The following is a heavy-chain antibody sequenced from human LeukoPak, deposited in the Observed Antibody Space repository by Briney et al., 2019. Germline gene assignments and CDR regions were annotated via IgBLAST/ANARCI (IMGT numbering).Heavy chain of an antibody. CDR3: SREVAYCGDDCYSAEFDY. CDR1: GDSVSSNSAA. D-gene: IGHD2-21*02. Sequence: SQTLSLTCAISGDSVSSNSAAWNWIRQSPSRGLEWLGRTYYRSKWYNDYAVSVKSRITINPDTSKNQFSLQPNSVTPEDTAVYYCSREVAYCGDDCYSAEFDYWGQGILVTVSS. V-gene: IGHV6-1*01. CDR2: TYYRSKWYN. J-gene: IGHJ4*02.